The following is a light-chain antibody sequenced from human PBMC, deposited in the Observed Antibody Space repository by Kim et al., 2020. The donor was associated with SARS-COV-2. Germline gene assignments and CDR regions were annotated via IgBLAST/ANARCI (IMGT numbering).Light chain of an antibody. CDR3: TSYARNNNVI. CDR1: SSDVGDYDF. CDR2: EVT. V-gene: IGLV2-8*01. J-gene: IGLJ2*01. Sequence: GQSVTISCTGTSSDVGDYDFVSWYQQYPGKAPKLMIFEVTKRPSGVPDRFSGSKSGNTASLTVSGLQPEDEADYYCTSYARNNNVIFGGGTQLTVL.